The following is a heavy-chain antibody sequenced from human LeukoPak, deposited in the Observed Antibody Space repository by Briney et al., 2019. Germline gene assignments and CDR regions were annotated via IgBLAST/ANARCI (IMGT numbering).Heavy chain of an antibody. D-gene: IGHD3-9*01. V-gene: IGHV3-73*01. J-gene: IGHJ3*02. CDR2: IRSKANSYAT. CDR3: ARGGRYSRAFDI. Sequence: GGSLRLSCAASGFTFSGSAMHWVRQASGKGLEWVGRIRSKANSYATAYAASVKGRFTISRDDSKNTAYLQMNSLKTEDTAVYYCARGGRYSRAFDIWGQGTMVTVSS. CDR1: GFTFSGSA.